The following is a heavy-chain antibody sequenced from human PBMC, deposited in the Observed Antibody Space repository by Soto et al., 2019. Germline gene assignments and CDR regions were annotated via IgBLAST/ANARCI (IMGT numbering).Heavy chain of an antibody. CDR3: ARDRCGTNGVGYMNYYYCDMDE. D-gene: IGHD2-8*01. Sequence: GASVKVSCKASGYTFTSYAMHWVRQAPGQRLEWMGWINAGNGNTKYSQKFQGRVTITRDTSASTAYMELRSLRSEDTAVYYCARDRCGTNGVGYMNYYYCDMDEWGKGTAVTVS. J-gene: IGHJ6*03. V-gene: IGHV1-3*01. CDR1: GYTFTSYA. CDR2: INAGNGNT.